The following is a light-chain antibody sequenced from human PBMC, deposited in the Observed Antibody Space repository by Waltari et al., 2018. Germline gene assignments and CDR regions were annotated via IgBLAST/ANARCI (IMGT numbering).Light chain of an antibody. J-gene: IGKJ2*01. V-gene: IGKV3-15*01. CDR1: QRVSSN. CDR2: GAS. Sequence: EIVMTQSPATLSVSPGERATLSCRASQRVSSNLAWYQQKPGQAPRLLIYGASTRATGIPASFSRSWSGTEFTLTVSSLQSEDFAVYCCQQYDNWPPYTFGQGTKLEIK. CDR3: QQYDNWPPYT.